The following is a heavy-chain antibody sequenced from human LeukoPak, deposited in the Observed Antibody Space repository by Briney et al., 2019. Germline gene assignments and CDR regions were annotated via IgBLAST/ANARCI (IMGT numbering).Heavy chain of an antibody. CDR3: TSLRYRCSSTSCHVAY. CDR2: INWNGGST. CDR1: GFTVSSNY. Sequence: GGSLRLSCAASGFTVSSNYMSWVRQAPGKGLEWVSGINWNGGSTGYADSVKGRFTISRDNAKNSLYLQMNSLRAEDTALYYCTSLRYRCSSTSCHVAYWGQGTLVTVSS. D-gene: IGHD2-2*01. J-gene: IGHJ4*02. V-gene: IGHV3-20*04.